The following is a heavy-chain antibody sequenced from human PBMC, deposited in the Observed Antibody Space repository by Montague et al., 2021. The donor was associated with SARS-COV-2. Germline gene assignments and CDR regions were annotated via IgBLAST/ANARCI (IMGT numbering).Heavy chain of an antibody. V-gene: IGHV4-59*01. CDR3: ARGSKWSHYFDY. Sequence: SETLSLTCNVSGGSLSSYYRSWIRQPPGKGLEWIGYVYYNGNTNYNPSLKSRIILSVDTSKNHLSLKVSSVTAADTAVYYCARGSKWSHYFDYWGQGTLVTVSS. D-gene: IGHD2-15*01. CDR2: VYYNGNT. CDR1: GGSLSSYY. J-gene: IGHJ4*02.